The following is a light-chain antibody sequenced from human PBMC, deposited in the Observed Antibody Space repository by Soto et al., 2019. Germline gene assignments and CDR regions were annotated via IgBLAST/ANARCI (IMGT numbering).Light chain of an antibody. CDR1: QSVDTF. CDR3: QQANSFPLT. J-gene: IGKJ4*01. V-gene: IGKV3-11*01. CDR2: DTS. Sequence: EIVLTQSPATLSLSPGERATLSCRASQSVDTFLAWYQQKPGRTPRLLIYDTSNRATGIPPRFSGSGSGTDFTLTISRLETEDFATYYCQQANSFPLTFGGGTKVEIK.